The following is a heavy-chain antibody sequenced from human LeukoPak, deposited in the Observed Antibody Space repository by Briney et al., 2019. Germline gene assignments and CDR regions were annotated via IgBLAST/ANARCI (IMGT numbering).Heavy chain of an antibody. CDR3: ARSLGKNSGYDRYYFDY. CDR1: GGSNSSYY. D-gene: IGHD5-12*01. Sequence: SETLSLTCTVSGGSNSSYYWSWIRQPPGKGLEWIGYIYYSGSTNYNPSLKSRVTISVDTSKNQFSLKLSSVTAADTAVYYCARSLGKNSGYDRYYFDYWGQGTLVTVSS. J-gene: IGHJ4*02. CDR2: IYYSGST. V-gene: IGHV4-59*01.